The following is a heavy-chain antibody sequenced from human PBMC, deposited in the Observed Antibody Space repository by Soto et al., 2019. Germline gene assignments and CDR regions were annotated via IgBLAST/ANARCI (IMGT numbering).Heavy chain of an antibody. V-gene: IGHV3-53*01. J-gene: IGHJ4*02. CDR2: IYSGGST. CDR3: AREGDYGGNSGSR. CDR1: GFTVSSNY. D-gene: IGHD4-17*01. Sequence: EVQLVESGGGLIQPGGSLRLSCAASGFTVSSNYMSWVRQAPGKGLEWVSVIYSGGSTYYADSVKGRFTISRDNSKNTLYLQMNSLKAEDTAVYYCAREGDYGGNSGSRWGQGTLVTVAS.